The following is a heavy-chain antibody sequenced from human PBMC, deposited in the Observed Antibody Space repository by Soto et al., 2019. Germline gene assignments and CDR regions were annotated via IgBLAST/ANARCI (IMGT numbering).Heavy chain of an antibody. CDR3: ARDWGYYYYYGKDV. CDR1: GFTFSSYS. V-gene: IGHV3-21*01. Sequence: ESGGGLVKPGGSLRLSCAASGFTFSSYSMNWVRQAPGKGLEWVSSISSSSSYIYYADSVKGRFTISRDNAKNSLYLQMNSLRAEDTAVYYCARDWGYYYYYGKDVWGQGTTVTVSS. J-gene: IGHJ6*02. CDR2: ISSSSSYI. D-gene: IGHD3-16*01.